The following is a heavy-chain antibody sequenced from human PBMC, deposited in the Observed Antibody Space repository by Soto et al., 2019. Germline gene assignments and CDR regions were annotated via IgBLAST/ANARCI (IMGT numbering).Heavy chain of an antibody. Sequence: PSETRSLTCTVSGGSISSGGYYWSWIRQHPGKGLEWIGYIYYSGSTYYNPSLKSRVTISVDTSKNQFSLKLSSVTAADTAVYYCARMRGSYGIQYYFDYWGQGTLVTVS. CDR3: ARMRGSYGIQYYFDY. D-gene: IGHD5-18*01. V-gene: IGHV4-31*03. J-gene: IGHJ4*02. CDR2: IYYSGST. CDR1: GGSISSGGYY.